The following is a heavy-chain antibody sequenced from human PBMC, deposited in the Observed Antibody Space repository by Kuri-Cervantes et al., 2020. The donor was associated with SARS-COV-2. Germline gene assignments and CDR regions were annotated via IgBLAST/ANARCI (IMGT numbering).Heavy chain of an antibody. CDR3: AKDAVSTIFGVGVRTGYYYGMDV. CDR2: VDSDGSSV. CDR1: GFAFNHHW. Sequence: GGSLRLSCAASGFAFNHHWMHWVRQVPGKGLVWVSRVDSDGSSVTYADSVKGRFTSSRDNAKNTLYLQMNSLRVEDTAVYYCAKDAVSTIFGVGVRTGYYYGMDVWGQGTTVTVSS. D-gene: IGHD3-3*01. V-gene: IGHV3-74*03. J-gene: IGHJ6*02.